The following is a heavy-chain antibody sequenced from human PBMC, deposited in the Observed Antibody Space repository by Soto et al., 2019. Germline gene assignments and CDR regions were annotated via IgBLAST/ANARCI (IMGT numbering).Heavy chain of an antibody. CDR2: INPNSGGT. CDR1: GYTFTGYY. D-gene: IGHD3-10*01. J-gene: IGHJ4*02. CDR3: ARSLVRGVIKKDY. V-gene: IGHV1-2*02. Sequence: QVQLVQSGAEVKKPGASVKVSCKASGYTFTGYYMHWVRQAPGQGLEWMGWINPNSGGTNYAQKSQGRVTMTRDTSISTAYMELSRLRSDDTAVYYCARSLVRGVIKKDYWGQGTLVTVSS.